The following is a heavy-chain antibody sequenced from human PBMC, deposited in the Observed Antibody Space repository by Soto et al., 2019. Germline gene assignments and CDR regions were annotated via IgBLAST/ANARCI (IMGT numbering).Heavy chain of an antibody. CDR2: IYYSGST. J-gene: IGHJ3*02. D-gene: IGHD5-12*01. CDR1: GGSISSYY. Sequence: SETLSLTCTVSGGSISSYYWSWIRQPPGKGLEWIGYIYYSGSTNYNPSLKSRVTISVDTSKNQFSLKLSSVTAADTTVYYCARSRTDGYNYLAAFDIWGQGTMVTVS. CDR3: ARSRTDGYNYLAAFDI. V-gene: IGHV4-59*08.